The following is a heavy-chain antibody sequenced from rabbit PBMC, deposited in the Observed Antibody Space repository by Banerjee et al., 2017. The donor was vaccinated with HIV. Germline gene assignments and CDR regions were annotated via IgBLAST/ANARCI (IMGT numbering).Heavy chain of an antibody. CDR2: IYPDYGTT. J-gene: IGHJ4*01. CDR1: GFDFSSNA. Sequence: QSLEESGGDLVKPGASLTLTCKASGFDFSSNAMCWVRQTPGKGLELIACIYPDYGTTDYASWAKGRFTMSKTSSTTVTLQMTSLTAADTATYFCAGEDLWGPGTLV. V-gene: IGHV1S40*01. CDR3: AGEDL.